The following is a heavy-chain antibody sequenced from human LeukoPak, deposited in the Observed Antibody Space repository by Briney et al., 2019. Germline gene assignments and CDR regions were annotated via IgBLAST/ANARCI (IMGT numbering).Heavy chain of an antibody. Sequence: SETLSLTCTVSGYSISSGYFWGWIRQPPGKGLEWIGSFYHSGITYYNPSLKSRVTISVEMSKNQFSLKLSSVTAADTAVYYCAREKIAYYDGSGRGWFDPWGQGTLVTVSP. CDR3: AREKIAYYDGSGRGWFDP. J-gene: IGHJ5*02. V-gene: IGHV4-38-2*02. D-gene: IGHD3-22*01. CDR2: FYHSGIT. CDR1: GYSISSGYF.